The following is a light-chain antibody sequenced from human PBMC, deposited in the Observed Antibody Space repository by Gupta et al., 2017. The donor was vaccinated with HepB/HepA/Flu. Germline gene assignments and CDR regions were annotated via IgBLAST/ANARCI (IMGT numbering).Light chain of an antibody. Sequence: EIVMTQPPATLSVSPGERATLSCRASQRVSSTLSWYQQTPGQAPRLLIYGAASRATGIPARFSASGSGREVSLTISSLQSEDFVVYYCQQYNHWPLWTFGQGTKVESK. CDR2: GAA. V-gene: IGKV3-15*01. CDR1: QRVSST. J-gene: IGKJ1*01. CDR3: QQYNHWPLWT.